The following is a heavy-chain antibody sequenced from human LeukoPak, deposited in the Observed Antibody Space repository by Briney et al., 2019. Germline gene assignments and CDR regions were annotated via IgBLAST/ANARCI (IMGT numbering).Heavy chain of an antibody. V-gene: IGHV4-61*01. CDR1: GGSISSSSYY. Sequence: PSETLSLTCTVSGGSISSSSYYWSWIRQPPGKGLEWIGYIYYSGSTNYNPSLKSRVTISVDTSKNQFSLKLSSVTAADTAVYYCARNVHYDFWSGYYINYYMDVWGKGTTVTVSS. J-gene: IGHJ6*03. D-gene: IGHD3-3*01. CDR3: ARNVHYDFWSGYYINYYMDV. CDR2: IYYSGST.